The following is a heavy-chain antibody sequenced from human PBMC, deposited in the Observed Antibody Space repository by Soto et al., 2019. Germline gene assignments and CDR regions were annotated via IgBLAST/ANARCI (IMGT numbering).Heavy chain of an antibody. CDR1: GHSVSSNSAA. CDR2: TYYRSKWYN. CDR3: ARDRLGDGYNDY. J-gene: IGHJ4*02. V-gene: IGHV6-1*01. D-gene: IGHD5-12*01. Sequence: SQTLSLTCAISGHSVSSNSAAWSWIRQSPSRGLEWLGRTYYRSKWYNNYAVSVKSRITINPDTSKNQFSLQLNSVTPGDTAVYYCARDRLGDGYNDYWGQGTLVTVSS.